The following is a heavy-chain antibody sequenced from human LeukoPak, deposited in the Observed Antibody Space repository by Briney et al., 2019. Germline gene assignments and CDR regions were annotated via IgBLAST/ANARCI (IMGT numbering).Heavy chain of an antibody. CDR1: GFTFSGYW. V-gene: IGHV3-7*04. CDR2: IKPEGSEK. D-gene: IGHD2-2*01. J-gene: IGHJ3*02. CDR3: VRTSRYSFDI. Sequence: GGSLRLSCSASGFTFSGYWMSWVRQAPGKGREWVAHIKPEGSEKYYVHSVKGRFTISRDNAKNSLYLPMNNRRAEDTVVYYWVRTSRYSFDIWGQGTMVTVSS.